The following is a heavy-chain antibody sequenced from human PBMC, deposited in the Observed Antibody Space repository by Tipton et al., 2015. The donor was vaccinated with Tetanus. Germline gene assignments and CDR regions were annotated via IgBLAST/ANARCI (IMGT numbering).Heavy chain of an antibody. D-gene: IGHD4-17*01. Sequence: TLSLTCTVSGGSIINTTWLTWVRQPPGKGLEWLGDIFHSGTAYYSPSLKSRLTISLDKSNNHLSLKMTSMTAADTAVYFCARLYRPRRYYGDFDDYWGQGTLVIVSS. V-gene: IGHV4-4*01. CDR1: GGSIINTTW. J-gene: IGHJ4*02. CDR2: IFHSGTA. CDR3: ARLYRPRRYYGDFDDY.